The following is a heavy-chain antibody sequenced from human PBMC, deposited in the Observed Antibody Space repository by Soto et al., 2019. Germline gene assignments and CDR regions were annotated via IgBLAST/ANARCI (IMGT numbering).Heavy chain of an antibody. CDR1: GGSISSSNW. Sequence: PSETLALTCAVSGGSISSSNWWSWVRQPPGKGLEWIGEIYHSGSTNYNPSLKSRVTISVDKSKNQFSLKLSSVTAADTAVYYCARDWKNGYYDFWSGYYNQPIYGMDVWGQGTTVTVSS. J-gene: IGHJ6*02. V-gene: IGHV4-4*02. D-gene: IGHD3-3*01. CDR3: ARDWKNGYYDFWSGYYNQPIYGMDV. CDR2: IYHSGST.